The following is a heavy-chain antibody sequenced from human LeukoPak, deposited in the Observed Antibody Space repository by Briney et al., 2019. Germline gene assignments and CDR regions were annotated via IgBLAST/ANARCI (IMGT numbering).Heavy chain of an antibody. V-gene: IGHV3-48*01. CDR3: AREPSGSQNGGIDY. J-gene: IGHJ4*02. D-gene: IGHD1-26*01. CDR1: GFTFSSYS. CDR2: ISSSSSTI. Sequence: HAGGSLRLSCAASGFTFSSYSMNWVRQAPGKGLEWVSYISSSSSTIYYADSVKGRFTISRDNAKNSLYLQINSLRAEDTAVYYCAREPSGSQNGGIDYWGQGTLVTVSS.